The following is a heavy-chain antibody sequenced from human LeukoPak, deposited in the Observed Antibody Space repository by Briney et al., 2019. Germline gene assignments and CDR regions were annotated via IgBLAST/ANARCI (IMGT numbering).Heavy chain of an antibody. D-gene: IGHD6-19*01. CDR1: GFTFSNAW. CDR3: TTTPGYSSGWYDVDY. J-gene: IGHJ4*02. Sequence: RPGGSLRLSCAASGFTFSNAWMSWVRQAPAKGLGWVGRIKSKTDGGTTDYAAPVKGRFTISRDDSKNTLYLQMNSLQTEDTAVYYCTTTPGYSSGWYDVDYWGQGTLVTVSS. CDR2: IKSKTDGGTT. V-gene: IGHV3-15*01.